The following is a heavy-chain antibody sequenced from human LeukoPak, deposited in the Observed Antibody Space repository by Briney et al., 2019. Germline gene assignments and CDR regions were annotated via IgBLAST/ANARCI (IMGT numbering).Heavy chain of an antibody. V-gene: IGHV1-18*01. Sequence: GASVKVSCKASGYTFTSYAMHWVRQAPGQGLEWMGWISAYNGNTNYAQKLQGRVTMTTDTSTSTAYMELRSLRSDDTAVYYCARAGYQLPTGDWGRGTLVTVSS. CDR3: ARAGYQLPTGD. CDR1: GYTFTSYA. J-gene: IGHJ4*02. D-gene: IGHD2-2*01. CDR2: ISAYNGNT.